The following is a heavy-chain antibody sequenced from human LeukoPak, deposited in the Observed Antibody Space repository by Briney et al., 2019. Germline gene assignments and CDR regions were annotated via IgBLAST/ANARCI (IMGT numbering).Heavy chain of an antibody. CDR1: GFSFSGSW. CDR2: MNPDGSAI. V-gene: IGHV3-7*01. J-gene: IGHJ3*02. Sequence: GGSLRLSCTASGFSFSGSWMSWVRQLPGKGLEWLADMNPDGSAIVYVDSVKGRFTVSRNNAKNSLYLQMDGLRAEDTAVYYCARDPPNGALDIWGQGTLVTVSS. CDR3: ARDPPNGALDI.